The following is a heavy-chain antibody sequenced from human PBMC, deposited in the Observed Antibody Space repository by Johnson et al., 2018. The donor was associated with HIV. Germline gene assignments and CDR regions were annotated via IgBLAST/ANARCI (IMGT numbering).Heavy chain of an antibody. Sequence: VQLVESGGGVVQPGGSLRLSCAVSGFTFSSYAMHWVRQAPGKGLEYVSAISSNGGSTYYANSVKGRFTISRVNSKNTLYLQMGSLRAEDMAVYYCARARGCCSGGSCPLDAFDIWGQGTMVTVSS. J-gene: IGHJ3*02. CDR1: GFTFSSYA. D-gene: IGHD2-15*01. V-gene: IGHV3-64*01. CDR3: ARARGCCSGGSCPLDAFDI. CDR2: ISSNGGST.